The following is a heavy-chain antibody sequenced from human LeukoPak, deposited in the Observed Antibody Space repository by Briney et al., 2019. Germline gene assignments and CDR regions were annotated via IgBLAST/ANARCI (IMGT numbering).Heavy chain of an antibody. J-gene: IGHJ4*02. CDR2: IYHSGST. Sequence: SETLSLTCAVSGGSISSSNWWSWVRQPPGKGLEWIGEIYHSGSTNYNPSLKSRVTISVDKSKNQFSLKLSSVTAADTAVYYCARDLRAGIAAAAFDYWGQGTLVTVSS. CDR1: GGSISSSNW. V-gene: IGHV4-4*02. CDR3: ARDLRAGIAAAAFDY. D-gene: IGHD6-13*01.